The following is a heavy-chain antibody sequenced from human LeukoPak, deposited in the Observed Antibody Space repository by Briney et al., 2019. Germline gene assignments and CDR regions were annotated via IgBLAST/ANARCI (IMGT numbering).Heavy chain of an antibody. D-gene: IGHD4-11*01. V-gene: IGHV1-46*01. CDR1: GYTFTHYY. CDR3: ARGLERLDSNNYLSFAFDI. J-gene: IGHJ3*02. Sequence: ASVKVSCKASGYTFTHYYMHWVRQAPGQGLEWMGIINTSGGHTNYEQKFQGRVSMTRYTSTGTLYMDLSSLRFEDTAVYYCARGLERLDSNNYLSFAFDIWGQGTMVTVS. CDR2: INTSGGHT.